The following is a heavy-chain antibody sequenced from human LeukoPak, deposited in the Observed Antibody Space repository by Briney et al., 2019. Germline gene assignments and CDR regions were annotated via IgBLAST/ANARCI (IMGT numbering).Heavy chain of an antibody. V-gene: IGHV1-8*03. Sequence: ASVKVSCKASGYTFTSYAMHWVRQATGQGLEWMGWMNPNSGNTGYAQKFQGRVTITRNTSISTAYMELSSLRSEDTAVYYCARADYYDSSGDHYYYYYYMDVWGKGTTVTVSS. CDR3: ARADYYDSSGDHYYYYYYMDV. CDR1: GYTFTSYA. J-gene: IGHJ6*03. D-gene: IGHD3-22*01. CDR2: MNPNSGNT.